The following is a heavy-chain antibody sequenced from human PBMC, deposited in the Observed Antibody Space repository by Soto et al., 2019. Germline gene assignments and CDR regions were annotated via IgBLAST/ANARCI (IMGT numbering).Heavy chain of an antibody. D-gene: IGHD3-10*01. Sequence: ETLSLTWTVAGGCMSSCYWSWVRQPAGKGLEWIGGIYTSGSTNYNPSLKSRVTMSVDTSKNQFCLNMSSVTAADTAVYYCARSMVRGVYYFDYWGQGTLVIVSS. J-gene: IGHJ4*02. CDR1: GGCMSSCY. V-gene: IGHV4-4*07. CDR3: ARSMVRGVYYFDY. CDR2: IYTSGST.